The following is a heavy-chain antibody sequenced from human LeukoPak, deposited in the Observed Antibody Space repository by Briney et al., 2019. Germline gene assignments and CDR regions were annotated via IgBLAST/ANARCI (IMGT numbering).Heavy chain of an antibody. CDR1: GASITTYY. CDR2: IYHSGST. Sequence: SETLSHTSTVSGASITTYYWTWIRQPPGKGLEWIGYIYHSGSTNYNPSLKSRVTISLDTSRNQFSLRLSSVTAADTAVYFCAREYSTSSEGDYFDYWGQGSLVTVSS. D-gene: IGHD6-6*01. V-gene: IGHV4-59*01. J-gene: IGHJ4*02. CDR3: AREYSTSSEGDYFDY.